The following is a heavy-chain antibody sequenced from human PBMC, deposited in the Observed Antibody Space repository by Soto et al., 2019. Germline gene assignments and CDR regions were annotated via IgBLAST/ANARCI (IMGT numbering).Heavy chain of an antibody. V-gene: IGHV4-30-2*01. J-gene: IGHJ4*02. D-gene: IGHD3-10*01. Sequence: SETLSLTCAVSGGSISSGGYSWSWIRQPPGKGLEWIGYIYHSGSTYYNPSLKSRVTISVDRSKNQFSLKLSSVTAADTAVYYCARAGASMVRGVIITSYFDYWGQGXLVTV. CDR2: IYHSGST. CDR3: ARAGASMVRGVIITSYFDY. CDR1: GGSISSGGYS.